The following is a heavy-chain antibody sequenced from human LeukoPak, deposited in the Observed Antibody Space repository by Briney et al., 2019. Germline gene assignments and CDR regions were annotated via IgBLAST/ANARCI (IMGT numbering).Heavy chain of an antibody. J-gene: IGHJ4*02. CDR1: GYTFTSYY. CDR2: INPSGGST. Sequence: ASVKVSYKASGYTFTSYYMHWVRQAPGQGLEWMGIINPSGGSTSYAQKFQGRVTMTRDTSTSTVYMELSSLRSEDTAVYYCARVSGSVAQVWPDYFDYWGQGTLVTVSS. CDR3: ARVSGSVAQVWPDYFDY. V-gene: IGHV1-46*01. D-gene: IGHD6-19*01.